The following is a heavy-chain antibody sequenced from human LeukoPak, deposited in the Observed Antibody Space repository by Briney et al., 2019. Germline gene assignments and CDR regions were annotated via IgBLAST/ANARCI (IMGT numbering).Heavy chain of an antibody. CDR2: INGDGTST. Sequence: GGCLRLSCAASGFIFSSYWMHGCRQQPGEGPLWISRINGDGTSTAYAHSVQGRFIISRDNAKNTLYLQMNSLRVDDTAVYYCTRQWNTPGDYCGLGTVVTVSS. J-gene: IGHJ4*02. CDR3: TRQWNTPGDY. D-gene: IGHD6-19*01. CDR1: GFIFSSYW. V-gene: IGHV3-74*03.